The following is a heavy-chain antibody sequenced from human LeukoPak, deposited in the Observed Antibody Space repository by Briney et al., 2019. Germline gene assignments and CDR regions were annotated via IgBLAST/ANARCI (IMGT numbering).Heavy chain of an antibody. CDR1: GFTFTAYW. CDR2: IKQDGGEK. D-gene: IGHD3-3*01. V-gene: IGHV3-7*01. CDR3: ARINAQSHNFWSGYPHGWFDP. Sequence: GGSLRLSCAASGFTFTAYWMTWVRQAPGKGLEWVANIKQDGGEKYYVDSVKGRFTISRDNAKNSLYLEMNSVRAEDTAVYYRARINAQSHNFWSGYPHGWFDPWGQGTLVTVSS. J-gene: IGHJ5*02.